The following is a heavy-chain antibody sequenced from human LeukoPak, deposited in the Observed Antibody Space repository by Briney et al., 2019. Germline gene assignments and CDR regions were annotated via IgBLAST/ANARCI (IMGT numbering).Heavy chain of an antibody. CDR1: GFTVSSNY. CDR2: IYSGGST. D-gene: IGHD3-16*02. J-gene: IGHJ4*02. CDR3: ARSVLRLGELSLYF. Sequence: GGSLRLSCAASGFTVSSNYMSWVRQAPGKGLEWVSVIYSGGSTYYADSVKGRFTISRHNSKNTLYLQMNSLRAEDTAVYYCARSVLRLGELSLYFWGQGTPVTVSS. V-gene: IGHV3-53*04.